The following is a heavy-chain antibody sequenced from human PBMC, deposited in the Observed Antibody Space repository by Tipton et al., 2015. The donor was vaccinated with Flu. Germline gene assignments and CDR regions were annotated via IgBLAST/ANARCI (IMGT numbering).Heavy chain of an antibody. CDR1: GGSISSGGDS. CDR2: VYYTGTT. D-gene: IGHD1-1*01. Sequence: TLSLTCFVSGGSISSGGDSWNWLRQPPGKGLEWMGCVYYTGTTYYNPSLKSRINMSVDRSKTQLSLDLSSVTAADTAVYFCARDSTTTPRSLDSWGQGTLVTVSS. CDR3: ARDSTTTPRSLDS. J-gene: IGHJ4*02. V-gene: IGHV4-30-2*01.